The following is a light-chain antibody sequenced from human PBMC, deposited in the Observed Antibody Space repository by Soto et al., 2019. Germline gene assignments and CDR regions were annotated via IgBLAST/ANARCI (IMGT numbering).Light chain of an antibody. J-gene: IGKJ1*01. CDR1: QYVSNK. CDR2: GAS. CDR3: PQSGRSPWP. V-gene: IGKV3-15*01. Sequence: GVTLSAATVSVKKRETATLSCRASQYVSNKVAWYQQKPGQAPSLLILGASTRATGVPARFSGSGSGTEFTLSISSLQSEDFAVYYCPQSGRSPWPFCQGT.